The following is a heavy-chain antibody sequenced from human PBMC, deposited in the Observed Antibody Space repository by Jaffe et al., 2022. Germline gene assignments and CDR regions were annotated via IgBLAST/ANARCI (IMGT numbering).Heavy chain of an antibody. D-gene: IGHD6-19*01. CDR3: ARSDSSGSLFFDF. V-gene: IGHV3-21*02. J-gene: IGHJ4*02. Sequence: EVQLVESGGGLVKPGGSLRLSCAAPGFTFSSYTMNWVRQSPGKGLEWVSSISGSSKYIHFVDSVKGRFTISRDNAKNSLYLEMNSLRAEDTAVYYCARSDSSGSLFFDFWGQGTLVTVSS. CDR2: ISGSSKYI. CDR1: GFTFSSYT.